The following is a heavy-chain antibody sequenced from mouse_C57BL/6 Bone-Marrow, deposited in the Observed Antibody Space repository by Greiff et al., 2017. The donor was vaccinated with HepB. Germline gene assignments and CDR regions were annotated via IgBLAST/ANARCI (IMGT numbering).Heavy chain of an antibody. J-gene: IGHJ2*01. CDR2: ISYDGSN. D-gene: IGHD4-1*01. Sequence: DVKLQESGPGLVKPSQSLSLTCSVTGYSITSGYYWNWIRQFPGNKLEWMGYISYDGSNNYNPSLKNRISITRDTSKNQFFLKLNSVTTEDTATYYCARGANWDGYWGQGTTLTVSS. CDR1: GYSITSGYY. CDR3: ARGANWDGY. V-gene: IGHV3-6*01.